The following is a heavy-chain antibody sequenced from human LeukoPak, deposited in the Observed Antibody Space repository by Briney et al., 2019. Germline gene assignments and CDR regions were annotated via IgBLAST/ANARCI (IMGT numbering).Heavy chain of an antibody. CDR3: ARDGVDSYGKGGGDY. D-gene: IGHD5-18*01. CDR2: INSDGSSR. J-gene: IGHJ4*02. V-gene: IGHV3-74*01. CDR1: GFTFSSYW. Sequence: GGSLRLSCAASGFTFSSYWMHWVRQAPGKGLVWVSRINSDGSSRSYVDSVKGRFTISRDNAKNTLYLQMNSLRAEDTAVYYCARDGVDSYGKGGGDYWGQGTLVTVSS.